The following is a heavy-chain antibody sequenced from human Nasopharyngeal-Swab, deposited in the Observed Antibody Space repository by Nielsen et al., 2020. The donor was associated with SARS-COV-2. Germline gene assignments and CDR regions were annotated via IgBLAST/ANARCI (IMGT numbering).Heavy chain of an antibody. CDR3: AIQLEPFNYYWYMDF. CDR1: GYSVTRYT. Sequence: ASVKVSCKTSGYSVTRYTIHWVRQAPGQGLDWMGWINGGNGNTKYSQKFHGRVTITRDTSASTAYMELSGLRSDDTAVYYCAIQLEPFNYYWYMDFWAKGTSVIVSS. J-gene: IGHJ6*03. V-gene: IGHV1-3*01. CDR2: INGGNGNT. D-gene: IGHD1-1*01.